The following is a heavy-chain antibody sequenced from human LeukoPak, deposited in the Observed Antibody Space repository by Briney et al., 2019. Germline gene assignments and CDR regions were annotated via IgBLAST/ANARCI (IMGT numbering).Heavy chain of an antibody. CDR1: GFTFSSYG. V-gene: IGHV3-23*01. Sequence: GGSLRLSCAASGFTFSSYGMSWVRQAPGKGLECVSSISGSGGSTNHADSVKGRFTISRDNSKNTLYLQMNSLKTEDTAVYYCTTRLAAADVRDYWGQGTLVTVSS. D-gene: IGHD6-13*01. CDR3: TTRLAAADVRDY. CDR2: ISGSGGST. J-gene: IGHJ4*02.